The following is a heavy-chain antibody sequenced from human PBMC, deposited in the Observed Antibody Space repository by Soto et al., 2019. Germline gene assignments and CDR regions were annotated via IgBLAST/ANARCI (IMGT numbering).Heavy chain of an antibody. D-gene: IGHD3-16*02. CDR3: ARGVTFGGVIAPGFDP. Sequence: QVQLQESGPGLVKPSQTLSLICTVSGGSISSGDYYWSWIRQHPGKELEWIGYIHNSGTTYYIQPLKSRATMSVDTSKTQLSTKVTSVTAAATAVYYCARGVTFGGVIAPGFDPWGQGTLVTVSS. V-gene: IGHV4-31*03. CDR2: IHNSGTT. CDR1: GGSISSGDYY. J-gene: IGHJ5*02.